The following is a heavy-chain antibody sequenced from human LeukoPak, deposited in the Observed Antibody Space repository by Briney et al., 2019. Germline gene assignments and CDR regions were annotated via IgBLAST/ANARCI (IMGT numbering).Heavy chain of an antibody. CDR2: IYYSGST. D-gene: IGHD4-17*01. CDR1: DGSISSGDYY. Sequence: SETLSLTCTVSDGSISSGDYYWSWIRQPPGKGLEWIGYIYYSGSTYYNPSLKSRVTISVDTSKNQFSLKLSSVTAADTAVYYCARALGDYVLYGMDVWGQGTTVTVSS. J-gene: IGHJ6*02. V-gene: IGHV4-30-4*02. CDR3: ARALGDYVLYGMDV.